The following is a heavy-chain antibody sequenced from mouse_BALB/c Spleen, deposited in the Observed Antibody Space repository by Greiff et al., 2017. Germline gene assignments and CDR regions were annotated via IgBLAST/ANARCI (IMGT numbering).Heavy chain of an antibody. D-gene: IGHD2-13*01. Sequence: VKLMESGPGLVAPSQSLSITCTVSGFSLTGYGVNWVRQPPGKGLEWLGMIWGDGSTDYNSALKSRLSISKDNSKSQVFLKMNSLQTDDTAMYYCARHPRRDGPYAMDYWGQGTSVTVSS. CDR1: GFSLTGYG. V-gene: IGHV2-6-7*01. J-gene: IGHJ4*01. CDR3: ARHPRRDGPYAMDY. CDR2: IWGDGST.